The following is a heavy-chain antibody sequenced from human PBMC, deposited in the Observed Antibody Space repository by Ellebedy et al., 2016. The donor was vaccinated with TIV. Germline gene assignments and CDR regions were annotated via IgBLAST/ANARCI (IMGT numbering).Heavy chain of an antibody. Sequence: GESLKISCKGSGYSFTSYWIGWVRQMPGKGLEWMGIIYPGDSDTRYSPSFQGQVTISADTSISTAYLQWSSLKAADTAIYYCARHQKGGVTVDAFNRWGQGTMVTVSS. CDR1: GYSFTSYW. D-gene: IGHD3-16*01. J-gene: IGHJ3*02. CDR3: ARHQKGGVTVDAFNR. V-gene: IGHV5-51*01. CDR2: IYPGDSDT.